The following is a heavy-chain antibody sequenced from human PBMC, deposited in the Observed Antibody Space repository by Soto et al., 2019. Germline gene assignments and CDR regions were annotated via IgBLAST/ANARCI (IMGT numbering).Heavy chain of an antibody. D-gene: IGHD3-3*01. CDR3: ARDLLYDFWSGYYSYYFDY. J-gene: IGHJ4*02. CDR1: GFTFSSYW. Sequence: GGSLRLSCAASGFTFSSYWMSWVRQAPGKGLEWVANIKQDGSEKYYVDSVKGRFTISRDNAKNSLYLQMNSLRAEDTAVYYCARDLLYDFWSGYYSYYFDYWGQGTLVTVSS. CDR2: IKQDGSEK. V-gene: IGHV3-7*05.